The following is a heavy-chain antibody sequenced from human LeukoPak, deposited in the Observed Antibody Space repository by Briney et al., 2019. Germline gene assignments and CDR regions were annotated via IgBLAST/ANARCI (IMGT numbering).Heavy chain of an antibody. V-gene: IGHV1-2*02. CDR2: INPNSGGT. CDR3: ARDRSYYYDSSGSQRALGAFDI. Sequence: ASVKVSCKASGYTFTSYDINWVRQATGQGLEWMGWINPNSGGTNYAQKFQGRVTMTRDTSISTAYMELSRLRSDDTAVYYCARDRSYYYDSSGSQRALGAFDIWGQGTMVTVSS. CDR1: GYTFTSYD. D-gene: IGHD3-22*01. J-gene: IGHJ3*02.